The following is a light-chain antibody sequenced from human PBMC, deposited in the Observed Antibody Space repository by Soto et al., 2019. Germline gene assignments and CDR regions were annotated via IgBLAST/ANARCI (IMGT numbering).Light chain of an antibody. CDR1: SSDVGGYNY. V-gene: IGLV2-14*01. CDR2: DVS. CDR3: SSYTTSSTYV. Sequence: LTQPASVSGSPGQSITISCTGTSSDVGGYNYVSWYQQHPGKAPKLMIYDVSNRPTGVSNRFSGSKSGNTASLTISGLQAEDEADYYCSSYTTSSTYVFGTGTKVTVL. J-gene: IGLJ1*01.